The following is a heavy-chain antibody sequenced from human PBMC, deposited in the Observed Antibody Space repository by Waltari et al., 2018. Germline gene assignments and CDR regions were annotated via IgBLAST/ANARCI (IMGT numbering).Heavy chain of an antibody. D-gene: IGHD1-1*01. Sequence: EVQLVESGGGLVQPGGSLRLSCAASGFTFRSSWLHWVRNVQGTGKGLVWVSCINSDGSSTTYADSVKGRFTISRDNAKNTLYLQMNSLRAEDTAVYYCARALLQLEVRDGFGYWGQGTLITVSS. CDR3: ARALLQLEVRDGFGY. J-gene: IGHJ4*02. CDR2: INSDGSST. V-gene: IGHV3-74*01. CDR1: GFTFRSSW.